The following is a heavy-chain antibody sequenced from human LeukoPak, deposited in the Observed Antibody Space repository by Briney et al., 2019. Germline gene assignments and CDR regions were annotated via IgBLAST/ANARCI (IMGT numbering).Heavy chain of an antibody. J-gene: IGHJ4*02. Sequence: ASVKVSCKASGYTFTSFGISWVRQAPGHGLEWMGWISTYHGDTNYPQKIQGRVTMTTDTSTSKAYMELRSLRSDDTAVYYGARAPRSDYSFFDYWGQGTLVAVSS. CDR2: ISTYHGDT. V-gene: IGHV1-18*01. CDR3: ARAPRSDYSFFDY. D-gene: IGHD3-3*01. CDR1: GYTFTSFG.